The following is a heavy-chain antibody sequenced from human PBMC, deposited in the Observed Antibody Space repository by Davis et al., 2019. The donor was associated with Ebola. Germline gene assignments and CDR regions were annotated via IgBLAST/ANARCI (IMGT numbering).Heavy chain of an antibody. D-gene: IGHD3-16*02. CDR1: GFSLTTDTVA. CDR2: IYWDDDK. CDR3: AHMSKGSYREGRVGYYFDY. V-gene: IGHV2-5*02. Sequence: SGPTLVKPTQTLTLTCTFSGFSLTTDTVAVGWIRQPPGKALEWLALIYWDDDKPYSPSLESRLTLTKATSKNQVVLTMTNMDPVDTATYSCAHMSKGSYREGRVGYYFDYWGQGALVTVSS. J-gene: IGHJ4*02.